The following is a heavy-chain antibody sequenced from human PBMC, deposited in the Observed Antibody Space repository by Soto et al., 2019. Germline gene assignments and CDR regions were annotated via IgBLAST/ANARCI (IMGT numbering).Heavy chain of an antibody. V-gene: IGHV3-23*01. CDR3: AKEISSSSYYYYGMDV. J-gene: IGHJ6*02. CDR1: GFTFSSYA. Sequence: GSLRLSCAASGFTFSSYAMSWVRQAPGKGLERVSAISGSGGSTYYSDSVKGRFTISRDNSKNTLYLQMNSLRAEDTAVYYCAKEISSSSYYYYGMDVWGQGTTVTVSS. D-gene: IGHD6-6*01. CDR2: ISGSGGST.